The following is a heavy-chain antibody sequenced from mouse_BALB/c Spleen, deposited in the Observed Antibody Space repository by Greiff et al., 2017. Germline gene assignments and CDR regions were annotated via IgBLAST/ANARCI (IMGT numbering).Heavy chain of an antibody. V-gene: IGHV5-6-3*01. D-gene: IGHD2-10*02. CDR3: AREGMRAQASCAY. CDR1: GFTFSSYG. Sequence: EVKVEESGGGLVQPGGSLKLSCAASGFTFSSYGMSWVRQTPDKRLELVATINSNGGSTYYPDSVKGRFTISRDNAKNTLYLQMSSLKSVDTAMYYCAREGMRAQASCAYWGQGTLVTVSA. CDR2: INSNGGST. J-gene: IGHJ3*01.